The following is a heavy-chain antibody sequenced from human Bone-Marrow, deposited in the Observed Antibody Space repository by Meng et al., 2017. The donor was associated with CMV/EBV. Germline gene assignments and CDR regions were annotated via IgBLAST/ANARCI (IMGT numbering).Heavy chain of an antibody. Sequence: GGSLRLSCPGTGFTLKFYAMSWVRQAPGKGLEWISVISGSGGGTYYADSVKGRFTISRDNSKNTLYLQMNNLRAEDTAVYYCARVSSSSWYEETGLHEGMYFDYWGQGTLVTVSS. CDR3: ARVSSSSWYEETGLHEGMYFDY. J-gene: IGHJ4*02. V-gene: IGHV3-23*01. CDR1: GFTLKFYA. CDR2: ISGSGGGT. D-gene: IGHD6-13*01.